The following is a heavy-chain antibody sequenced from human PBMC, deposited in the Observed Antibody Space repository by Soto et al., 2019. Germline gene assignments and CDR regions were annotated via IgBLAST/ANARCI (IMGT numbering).Heavy chain of an antibody. D-gene: IGHD2-8*01. Sequence: SETLSLTCAVYGGSFSGYYWSWIRQPPGKGLEWIGYIYYSGSTNYNPSLKSRVTISVDTSKNQFSLKLNSMTAADTAVYYCAKDRPRTTQQFNGVSWGQGTLVTVSS. V-gene: IGHV4-59*12. CDR3: AKDRPRTTQQFNGVS. J-gene: IGHJ5*02. CDR1: GGSFSGYY. CDR2: IYYSGST.